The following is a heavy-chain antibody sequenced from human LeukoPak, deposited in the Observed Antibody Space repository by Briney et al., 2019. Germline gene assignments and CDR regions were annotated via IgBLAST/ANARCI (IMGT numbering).Heavy chain of an antibody. D-gene: IGHD4-17*01. J-gene: IGHJ4*02. CDR2: INWNGGST. V-gene: IGHV3-20*04. Sequence: PGESLRLSCAASGFTFSSYSMNWVRQAPGKGLEWVSGINWNGGSTGYADSVKGRFTISRDNAKNSLYLQMNSLRAEDTALYYCARDLRDYGDFYGFFGGVWGQGTLVTVSS. CDR1: GFTFSSYS. CDR3: ARDLRDYGDFYGFFGGV.